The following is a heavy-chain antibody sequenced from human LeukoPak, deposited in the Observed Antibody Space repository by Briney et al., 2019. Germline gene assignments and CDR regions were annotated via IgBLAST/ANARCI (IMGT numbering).Heavy chain of an antibody. Sequence: ASVKVSCKASGYTFTSYGISWVRQAPGQGPERMGWISAYNGNTNYAQKLQGRVTMTTDTSTSTAYMELRSLRSDDTAVYYCARGGSRTYYDYIWGSSGAHDIWGQGTMVTVSS. CDR1: GYTFTSYG. CDR2: ISAYNGNT. D-gene: IGHD3-16*01. CDR3: ARGGSRTYYDYIWGSSGAHDI. V-gene: IGHV1-18*01. J-gene: IGHJ3*02.